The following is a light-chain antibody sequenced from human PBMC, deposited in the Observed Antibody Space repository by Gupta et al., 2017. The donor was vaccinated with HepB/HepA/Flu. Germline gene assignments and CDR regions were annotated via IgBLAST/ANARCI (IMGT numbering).Light chain of an antibody. V-gene: IGKV3-11*01. CDR3: QQRGNWPFT. Sequence: EIVLTQSPATLSLSPGERATISCRASQSVNSYLAWYLQKPGQAPRLLIYDASNRATGIPARCSGSGSGTDFTLTISSLEPEDFSVYYCQQRGNWPFTFGPGTKVNI. J-gene: IGKJ3*01. CDR2: DAS. CDR1: QSVNSY.